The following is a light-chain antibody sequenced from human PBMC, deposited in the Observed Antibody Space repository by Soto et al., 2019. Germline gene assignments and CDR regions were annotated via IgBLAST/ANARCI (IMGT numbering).Light chain of an antibody. CDR1: QSVRTNY. CDR2: GAS. Sequence: EIVLTQSPCTLSLSPGERSTLSCRASQSVRTNYLAWYQRKPGQAPRLLIYGASSRATDIPNTFSGIGSGTDFTLTIKRLKAEDFAVYYCQQYGSSPNTFGQGTKVEIK. V-gene: IGKV3-20*01. J-gene: IGKJ1*01. CDR3: QQYGSSPNT.